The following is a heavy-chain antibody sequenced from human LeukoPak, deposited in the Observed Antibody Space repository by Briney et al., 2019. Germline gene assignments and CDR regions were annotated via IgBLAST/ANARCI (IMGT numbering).Heavy chain of an antibody. V-gene: IGHV3-15*01. CDR1: GFTFTNAW. CDR3: AKDELYYYDRPFGGAFDI. J-gene: IGHJ3*02. CDR2: IKSKTDGETT. Sequence: GGSLRLSCVDSGFTFTNAWMSWVRQAPGKGLEWIGRIKSKTDGETTNYAEPVRGRFTISRDDSKSAVYLQMNSLKIEDTAVYYCAKDELYYYDRPFGGAFDIWGQGTMVTVSS. D-gene: IGHD3-22*01.